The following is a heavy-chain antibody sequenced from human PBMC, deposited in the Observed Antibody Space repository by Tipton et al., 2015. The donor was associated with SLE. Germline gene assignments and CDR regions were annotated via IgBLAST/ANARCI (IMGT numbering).Heavy chain of an antibody. J-gene: IGHJ3*02. CDR1: GGSISSSDYY. Sequence: TLSLTCTVSGGSISSSDYYWGWVRQPPGKGLEWIGYIYYSGSTKYKPSLKSRVTISIDMSKNQFSLKLSSVTAADTAVYYCARTRGWLRDAFDMWGQGTMVTVSS. CDR2: IYYSGST. V-gene: IGHV4-61*05. CDR3: ARTRGWLRDAFDM. D-gene: IGHD5-24*01.